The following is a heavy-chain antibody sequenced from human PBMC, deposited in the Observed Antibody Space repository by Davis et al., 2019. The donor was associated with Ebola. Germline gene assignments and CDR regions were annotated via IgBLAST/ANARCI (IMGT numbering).Heavy chain of an antibody. Sequence: GESLKISCAASGFTFSGHWMGWVRQAPGKGLEWVANIKQDASEKTYVDSVKGRFTISRDNAKNKLYLQMDSLRAEDTAVYHCVRPAVRGGVFDDWGQGTLVTVSS. D-gene: IGHD3-16*01. J-gene: IGHJ4*02. CDR2: IKQDASEK. CDR1: GFTFSGHW. V-gene: IGHV3-7*01. CDR3: VRPAVRGGVFDD.